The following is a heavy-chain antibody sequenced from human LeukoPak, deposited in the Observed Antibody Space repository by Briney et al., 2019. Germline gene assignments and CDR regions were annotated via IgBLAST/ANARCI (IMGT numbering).Heavy chain of an antibody. J-gene: IGHJ4*02. V-gene: IGHV1-2*02. CDR2: INPNSGGT. CDR1: GYTFTGYY. Sequence: ASVKVSCKASGYTFTGYYMHWVRQAPGQGLEWMGWINPNSGGTNYAQKFQGRVTMTRDTSISTAYMELSRLRSDDTAVYYCARDRELRYFDWLLPFDYWGQGTLATVSS. CDR3: ARDRELRYFDWLLPFDY. D-gene: IGHD3-9*01.